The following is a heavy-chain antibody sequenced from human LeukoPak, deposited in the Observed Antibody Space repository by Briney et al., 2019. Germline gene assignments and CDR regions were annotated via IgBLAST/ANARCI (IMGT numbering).Heavy chain of an antibody. CDR3: AREGDFYDILTGYYIPQGFDY. D-gene: IGHD3-9*01. Sequence: PSETLSLTCTVSGGSISSSSYYWGWIRQPPGKGLEWIGSIYYSGSTYYNPSLKSRVTISVDTSKNQFSLKLSSVTAADTAVYYCAREGDFYDILTGYYIPQGFDYWGQGTLVTVSS. CDR2: IYYSGST. J-gene: IGHJ4*02. V-gene: IGHV4-39*07. CDR1: GGSISSSSYY.